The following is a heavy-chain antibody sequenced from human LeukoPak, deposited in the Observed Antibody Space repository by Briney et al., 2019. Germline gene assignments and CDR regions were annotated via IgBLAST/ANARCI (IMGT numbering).Heavy chain of an antibody. CDR2: IYSGGST. V-gene: IGHV3-53*01. D-gene: IGHD3-10*01. CDR1: GFTVSSNY. J-gene: IGHJ3*02. CDR3: ARAAGAAPDAFDI. Sequence: PGGSPRLSCAASGFTVSSNYMSWVRQAPGKGLEWVSVIYSGGSTYYADSVKGRFTISRDNSKNTLYLQMNSLRAEDTAVYYCARAAGAAPDAFDIWGQGTMVTVSS.